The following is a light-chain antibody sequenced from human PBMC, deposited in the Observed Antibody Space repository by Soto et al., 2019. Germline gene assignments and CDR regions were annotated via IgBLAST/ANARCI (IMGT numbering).Light chain of an antibody. CDR3: TSFAGSKNFNYV. CDR2: EIN. CDR1: SSDVGAYDY. J-gene: IGLJ1*01. V-gene: IGLV2-8*01. Sequence: QSVLTQPPSASGSPGQSVTISCTGTSSDVGAYDYVSWYQQHPGKAPKLMIYEINKRPSGVPDRFSGSKSGNTASLTVSGLQAEDEADYDCTSFAGSKNFNYVFGTGTKVTV.